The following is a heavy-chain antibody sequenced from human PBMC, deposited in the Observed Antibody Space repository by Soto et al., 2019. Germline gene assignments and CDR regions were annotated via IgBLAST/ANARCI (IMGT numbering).Heavy chain of an antibody. CDR3: VREEQLGPFYYYAIDV. J-gene: IGHJ6*02. D-gene: IGHD6-6*01. V-gene: IGHV4-4*07. CDR2: IYSSGSA. CDR1: GASISSFY. Sequence: PSETLSLTCTVSGASISSFYCSWIRQPAGKGLEWIGRIYSSGSANFNPSLNSRVSMSVDTSKNQFSLRLNSVTAADTAMYYCVREEQLGPFYYYAIDVWGQGTKSTVSS.